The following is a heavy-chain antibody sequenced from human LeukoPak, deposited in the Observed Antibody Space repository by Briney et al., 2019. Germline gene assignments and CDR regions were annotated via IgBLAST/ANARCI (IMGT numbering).Heavy chain of an antibody. CDR3: ARALTSITVAVDGAEYFQH. V-gene: IGHV3-74*01. Sequence: SGGSLRLSCAASGFTFSSYWMHWVRQAPGKGLVWVSRINSDGSSTRYADSVKGRFTISRDNAKNTLYLQMNSLRAEDTAVYSCARALTSITVAVDGAEYFQHWGQGTLVTVSS. D-gene: IGHD6-19*01. J-gene: IGHJ1*01. CDR2: INSDGSST. CDR1: GFTFSSYW.